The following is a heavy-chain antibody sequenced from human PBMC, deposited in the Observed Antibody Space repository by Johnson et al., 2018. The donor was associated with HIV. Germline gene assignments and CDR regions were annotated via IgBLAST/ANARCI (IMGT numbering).Heavy chain of an antibody. CDR1: GFTFSSYG. Sequence: VQLVESGGGVVQPGGSLRLSCAASGFTFSSYGMHWVRQAPGKGLEWVAVISYDGSNKYYADSVKGRFTISRDNSKNTLYLQMNSLRAEDTAVYYCARDVYYYDSSEEGAFDIWGQGTMVTVSS. V-gene: IGHV3-30*19. D-gene: IGHD3-22*01. CDR2: ISYDGSNK. J-gene: IGHJ3*02. CDR3: ARDVYYYDSSEEGAFDI.